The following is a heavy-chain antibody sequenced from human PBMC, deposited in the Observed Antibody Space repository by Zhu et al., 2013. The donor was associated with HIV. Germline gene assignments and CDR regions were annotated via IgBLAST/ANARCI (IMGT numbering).Heavy chain of an antibody. Sequence: QMQLVQSGPEVKKPGTSVKVSCKASGFTFTSSAVQWVRQARGQRLEWIGWIVVGSGNTNYAQKFQERVTITRDMSTSTAYMELSSLRSEDTAVYYCAADRRDGYNPGWPASDWGRGNPGHRLL. CDR1: GFTFTSSA. CDR3: AADRRDGYNPGWPASD. CDR2: IVVGSGNT. D-gene: IGHD5-12*01. J-gene: IGHJ4*02. V-gene: IGHV1-58*01.